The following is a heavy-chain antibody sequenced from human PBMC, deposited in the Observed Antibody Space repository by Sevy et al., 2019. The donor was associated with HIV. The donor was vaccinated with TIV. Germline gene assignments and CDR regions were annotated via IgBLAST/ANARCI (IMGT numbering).Heavy chain of an antibody. Sequence: GGSLRLSCAASGFSVTFNSMSWVGQAPGRGLVWVSVIYVGRNTYYADSVKGRFTIFRDSFKDTVDLHMDSLRPEDSGVYYCVRERAGIDHWGQGTLVTVSS. CDR3: VRERAGIDH. CDR1: GFSVTFNS. J-gene: IGHJ4*02. CDR2: IYVGRNT. D-gene: IGHD6-19*01. V-gene: IGHV3-53*01.